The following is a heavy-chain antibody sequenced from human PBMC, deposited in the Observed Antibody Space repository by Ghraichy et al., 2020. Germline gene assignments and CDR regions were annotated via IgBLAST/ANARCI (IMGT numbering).Heavy chain of an antibody. CDR2: ISYSGTT. CDR1: GDSISTYY. D-gene: IGHD2-2*01. J-gene: IGHJ6*02. CDR3: ARDGSKYCSSTSCYSGYYYYGMDV. Sequence: SQTLSLTCTVSGDSISTYYWTWIRQPPGKGLEWIGYISYSGTTNYNPSLKSRVTISVDTSKNQFSLKLSSVTAADTAVYYCARDGSKYCSSTSCYSGYYYYGMDVWGQGTTVTVSS. V-gene: IGHV4-59*01.